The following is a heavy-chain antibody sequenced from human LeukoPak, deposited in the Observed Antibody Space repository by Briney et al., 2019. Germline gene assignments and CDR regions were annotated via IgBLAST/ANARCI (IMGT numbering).Heavy chain of an antibody. J-gene: IGHJ6*02. V-gene: IGHV4-34*01. CDR3: ASVDIVVVPAASSYGMDV. Sequence: PSETLSLTCAVYGGSFSGYYWSWIRQPPGKGLEWIGEINHSGSTNYNPSLKSRVTISVDTSKNQFSLKLSSVTAADTAVYYCASVDIVVVPAASSYGMDVRGQGTTVTVS. D-gene: IGHD2-2*03. CDR2: INHSGST. CDR1: GGSFSGYY.